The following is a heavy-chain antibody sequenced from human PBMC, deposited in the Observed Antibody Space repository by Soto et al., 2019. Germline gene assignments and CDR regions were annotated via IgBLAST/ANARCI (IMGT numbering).Heavy chain of an antibody. D-gene: IGHD7-27*01. J-gene: IGHJ5*02. CDR3: ARLPRTGDPDWCDP. CDR1: GYTFTGYY. V-gene: IGHV1-2*02. CDR2: INPNSGGT. Sequence: ASVKVSCKASGYTFTGYYMHWVRQAPGQGLEWMGWINPNSGGTNYAQKFQGRVTMTGDTSISTAYMELSRLRSDDTAVYYCARLPRTGDPDWCDPWGQGSLVIVSS.